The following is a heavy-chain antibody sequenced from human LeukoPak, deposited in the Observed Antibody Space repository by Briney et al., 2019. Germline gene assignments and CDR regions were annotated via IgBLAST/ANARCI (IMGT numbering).Heavy chain of an antibody. CDR1: GFTFNSYA. J-gene: IGHJ4*02. V-gene: IGHV3-21*01. D-gene: IGHD2-15*01. Sequence: GGSLRLTCAASGFTFNSYAMNWVRQAPGKGLEWVSSISSSGSYIYYADSVKGRFTISRDNAKNSLYLQMNSLRAEDTAVYYCARVGWMSCSGGSCYSGGRDFDYWGQGTLVTVSS. CDR3: ARVGWMSCSGGSCYSGGRDFDY. CDR2: ISSSGSYI.